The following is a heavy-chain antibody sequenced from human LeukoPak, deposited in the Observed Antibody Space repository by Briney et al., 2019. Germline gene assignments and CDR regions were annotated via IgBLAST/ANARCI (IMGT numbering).Heavy chain of an antibody. D-gene: IGHD6-13*01. CDR3: ARGIAAAGRDY. Sequence: GSLRLSCAASGFTVSSNDMSWVRQAPGKGLEWIGSIYHSGSTYYNPSLKSRVTISVDTSKNQFSLKLSSVTAADTAVYYCARGIAAAGRDYWGQGTLVTVSS. CDR1: GFTVSSND. V-gene: IGHV4-38-2*01. J-gene: IGHJ4*02. CDR2: IYHSGST.